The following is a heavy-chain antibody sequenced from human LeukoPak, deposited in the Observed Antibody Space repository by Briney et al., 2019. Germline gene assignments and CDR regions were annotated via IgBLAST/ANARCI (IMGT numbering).Heavy chain of an antibody. Sequence: KPSETVSLTCALYGGSFSGYYWSWIRQPPGKGLEWIGEINHSGSNNYNPSLQSRVTISVDTSKNQFSLKLSSVTAADTAVYYCARAGPAATRYYYYGMDVWGQGTTVTVSS. V-gene: IGHV4-34*01. CDR3: ARAGPAATRYYYYGMDV. J-gene: IGHJ6*02. CDR2: INHSGSN. D-gene: IGHD2-15*01. CDR1: GGSFSGYY.